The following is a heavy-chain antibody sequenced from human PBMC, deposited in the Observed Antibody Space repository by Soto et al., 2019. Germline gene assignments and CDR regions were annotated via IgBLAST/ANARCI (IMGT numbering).Heavy chain of an antibody. Sequence: QVHLVESGGGVVQPGRSLRLSCAASGFTFSSYGMHWVRQAPGKGLEWVAVISYDGINKYYADSVKGRFTISRDNSKNTLYLQMNSLRVEDTAVYYCANAVTSLSGYYYYGMDVWGQGTTVTVSS. V-gene: IGHV3-30*18. CDR3: ANAVTSLSGYYYYGMDV. CDR1: GFTFSSYG. CDR2: ISYDGINK. J-gene: IGHJ6*02. D-gene: IGHD4-4*01.